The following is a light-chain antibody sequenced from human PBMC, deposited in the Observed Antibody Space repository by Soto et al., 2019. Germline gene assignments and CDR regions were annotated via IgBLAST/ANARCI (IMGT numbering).Light chain of an antibody. V-gene: IGKV1-5*03. J-gene: IGKJ4*01. Sequence: DIQMTQSHSTLSASVGDRVTITCRASQSITSWLAWYQQKPGKAPKLLIYNASSLESGVPSRFSGSGSGTEFTLTISSLQSDDFATYYCQQYNSYPLTFGGGTKVEIK. CDR3: QQYNSYPLT. CDR2: NAS. CDR1: QSITSW.